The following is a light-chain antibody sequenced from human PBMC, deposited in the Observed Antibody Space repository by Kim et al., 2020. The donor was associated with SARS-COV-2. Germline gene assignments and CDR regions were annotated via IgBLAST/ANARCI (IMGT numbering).Light chain of an antibody. V-gene: IGKV3-15*01. CDR1: QSVSSN. Sequence: EVVMTQSPATLSVSPGERATLSCRASQSVSSNLAWYQQKPGQAPRLLIYRASTRATGIPASFSGSGSGTEFTLTISSLQSEDFALYYCQQYTNWPPEYTFGQGTKLEIK. J-gene: IGKJ2*01. CDR3: QQYTNWPPEYT. CDR2: RAS.